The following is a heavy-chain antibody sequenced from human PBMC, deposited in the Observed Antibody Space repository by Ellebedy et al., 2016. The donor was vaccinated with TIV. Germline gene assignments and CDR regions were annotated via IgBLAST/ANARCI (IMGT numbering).Heavy chain of an antibody. Sequence: SETLSLTXTVSGASVSSGNYYWSWIRQPPGKGLEWIGYIYDSGNTNYNSSLKSRVTVSVDTSKNQLSLKLRSVTAADTAVYYCARFDFWSGRDDFDMWGQGTMVTVSS. CDR2: IYDSGNT. CDR3: ARFDFWSGRDDFDM. CDR1: GASVSSGNYY. J-gene: IGHJ3*02. V-gene: IGHV4-61*01. D-gene: IGHD3-3*01.